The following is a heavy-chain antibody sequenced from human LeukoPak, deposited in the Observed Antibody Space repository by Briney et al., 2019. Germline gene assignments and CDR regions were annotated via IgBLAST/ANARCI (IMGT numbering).Heavy chain of an antibody. D-gene: IGHD3-3*01. CDR1: GGSISSYY. V-gene: IGHV4-59*01. J-gene: IGHJ6*03. CDR2: IYYSGST. Sequence: SETLSLTCTVSGGSISSYYWSWIRQPPGKGLEWIGYIYYSGSTNYNPSLKSRVTISVDTSKNQFSLKLSSVTAADTAVYYCARANYDFWSGYYYYYMDVWGKGTTVTVSS. CDR3: ARANYDFWSGYYYYYMDV.